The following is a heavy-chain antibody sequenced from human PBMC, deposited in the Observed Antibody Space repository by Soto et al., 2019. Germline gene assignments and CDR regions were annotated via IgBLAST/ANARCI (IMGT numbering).Heavy chain of an antibody. CDR3: AWVRFGELV. V-gene: IGHV3-23*01. J-gene: IGHJ4*02. D-gene: IGHD3-10*01. CDR1: GFTFSSYA. Sequence: EVQLLESGGGLVQPGGSLRLSCAASGFTFSSYAMSWVRQAPGKGLEWVSIIGVGGGDRYYPESVKGRFTISRDNSRDTLYLEMNSLRDEDTAVYYCAWVRFGELVWGQGTLVTVSS. CDR2: IGVGGGDR.